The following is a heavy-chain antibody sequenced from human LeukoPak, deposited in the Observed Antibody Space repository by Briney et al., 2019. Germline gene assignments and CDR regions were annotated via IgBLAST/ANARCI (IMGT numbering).Heavy chain of an antibody. CDR1: GFTFSNFW. CDR3: ARDEDAF. J-gene: IGHJ4*02. CDR2: ISSDSSTI. V-gene: IGHV3-48*02. Sequence: PGGSLRLSCTASGFTFSNFWMGWVRQAPGKGLEWVSYISSDSSTIFYADSVKGRFTISRDNVKNSLFLQLNSLRDEDTAVYYCARDEDAFGGQGTLVTVSS.